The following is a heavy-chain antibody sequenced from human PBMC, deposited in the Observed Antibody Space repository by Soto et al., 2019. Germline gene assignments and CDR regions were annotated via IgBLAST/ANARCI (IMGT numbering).Heavy chain of an antibody. J-gene: IGHJ6*02. CDR3: ARGVPFGHYSMDV. V-gene: IGHV4-34*01. Sequence: SETLSLTCAVYDGSFTGFHWTLIRRPSGKGLEWIGEIKHSGSTNYNPSLTRRVTISVDTSKNQFSLKLNSVTAADTAVYYCARGVPFGHYSMDVWGQGTTVTVSS. CDR2: IKHSGST. CDR1: DGSFTGFH. D-gene: IGHD3-3*01.